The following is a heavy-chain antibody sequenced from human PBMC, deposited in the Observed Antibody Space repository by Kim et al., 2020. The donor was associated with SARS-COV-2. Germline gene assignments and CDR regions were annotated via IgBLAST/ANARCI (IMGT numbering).Heavy chain of an antibody. CDR1: GFTFSSYA. CDR3: AKRVWQQLVGGYFDY. J-gene: IGHJ4*02. CDR2: ISGSGGST. V-gene: IGHV3-23*01. Sequence: GGSLRLSCAASGFTFSSYAMSWVRQAPGKGLEWVSAISGSGGSTYYADSVKGRFTISRDNSKNTLYLQMNSLRAEDTAVYYCAKRVWQQLVGGYFDYWGQGTLVTVSS. D-gene: IGHD6-13*01.